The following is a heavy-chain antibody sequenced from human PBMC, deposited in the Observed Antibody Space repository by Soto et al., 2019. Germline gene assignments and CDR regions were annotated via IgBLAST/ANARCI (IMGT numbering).Heavy chain of an antibody. V-gene: IGHV1-8*01. D-gene: IGHD4-17*01. CDR2: MNPNSGNT. CDR3: ARGGSDYGDDRDKNGIDS. J-gene: IGHJ5*01. CDR1: GYTFTSYD. Sequence: ASVKVSCKASGYTFTSYDINWVRQATGQGLEWMGWMNPNSGNTGYAQKFQGRVTMTRNTSISTAYMELSSLRSEDTAVYYCARGGSDYGDDRDKNGIDSWSQGAVLTVSS.